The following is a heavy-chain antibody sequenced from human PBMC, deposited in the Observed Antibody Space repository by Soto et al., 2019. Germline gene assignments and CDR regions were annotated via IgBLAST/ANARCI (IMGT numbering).Heavy chain of an antibody. CDR1: GYTFTSFY. D-gene: IGHD2-2*01. CDR3: TRASCSNTNLDTRTRGLCWFDP. V-gene: IGHV1-46*03. J-gene: IGHJ5*02. CDR2: INPSGGST. Sequence: QVQLVQSGTEVKKPGASVTVSCKASGYTFTSFYIHWMRQAPGHGLEWMGRINPSGGSTSYAQKFQGRVTVTRDTSTSTVYMELSSLRSEDTAIYYCTRASCSNTNLDTRTRGLCWFDPWGQGTLVTVSS.